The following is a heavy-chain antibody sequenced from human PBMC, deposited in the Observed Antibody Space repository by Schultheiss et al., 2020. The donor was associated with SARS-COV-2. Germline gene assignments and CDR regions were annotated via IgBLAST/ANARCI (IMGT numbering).Heavy chain of an antibody. CDR3: ASGERSHSSGYRYYYYPMDV. CDR2: IYYSGST. D-gene: IGHD3-22*01. CDR1: GGSISSSNW. V-gene: IGHV4-4*02. Sequence: SETLSLTCAVSGGSISSSNWWSWVRQPPGKGLEWIGYIYYSGSTFYSPSLKSRVTMSVDTSNNQFSLKLSSVTAADTAVYYCASGERSHSSGYRYYYYPMDVWGQGTTVTVS. J-gene: IGHJ6*02.